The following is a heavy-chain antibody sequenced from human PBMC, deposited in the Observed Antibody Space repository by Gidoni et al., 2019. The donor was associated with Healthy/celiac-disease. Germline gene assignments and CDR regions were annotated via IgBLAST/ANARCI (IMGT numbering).Heavy chain of an antibody. V-gene: IGHV4-34*01. Sequence: QVQLQQWGAGLMKPSETLSLPCAVYGGSFSGYYWSWIRHPPGKGLEWIGEINHSGSTNYNPSLKSRVIISVDTSNNQFSLKLSSVTAAYTAVYYCARDGHGSGSYYVDYWGQGTLVTVSS. CDR1: GGSFSGYY. D-gene: IGHD3-10*01. CDR3: ARDGHGSGSYYVDY. J-gene: IGHJ4*02. CDR2: INHSGST.